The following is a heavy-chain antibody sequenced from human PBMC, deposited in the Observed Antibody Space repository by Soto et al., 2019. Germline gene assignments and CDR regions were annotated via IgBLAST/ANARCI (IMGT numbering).Heavy chain of an antibody. CDR2: IWYDGSNK. CDR3: ARDLGPSYYYYGMDV. CDR1: GFTFSSYG. Sequence: QVQLVESGGGVVQPGRSLRLSCAASGFTFSSYGMHWVRQAPGKGLEWVAVIWYDGSNKYYADSVKGRFTISRDNSKNTLYLQMNSLRAEDTAVYYCARDLGPSYYYYGMDVWGQGTTVTVSS. J-gene: IGHJ6*02. V-gene: IGHV3-33*01.